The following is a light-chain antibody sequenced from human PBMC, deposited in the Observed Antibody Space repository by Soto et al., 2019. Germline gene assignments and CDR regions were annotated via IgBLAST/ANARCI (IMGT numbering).Light chain of an antibody. J-gene: IGKJ5*01. CDR3: QQRSNWPPIT. CDR1: QSVSTY. V-gene: IGKV3-11*01. Sequence: EIVLTQSPATLSLSPGERATLSCRSRQSVSTYVAWSQQKPGQDPRLLNYDASSRATGIPARFSGSGSGTDVALTISSLEPEDFAVYYCQQRSNWPPITFGQGTRLEMK. CDR2: DAS.